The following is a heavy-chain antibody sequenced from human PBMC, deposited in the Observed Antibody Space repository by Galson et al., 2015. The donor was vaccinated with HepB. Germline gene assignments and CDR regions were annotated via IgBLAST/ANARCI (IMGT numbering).Heavy chain of an antibody. CDR1: GFSISNYN. D-gene: IGHD3-9*01. Sequence: SLRLSCAASGFSISNYNMNWVRQAPGKGLEWVAYIDIHSGNIQYADSVKGRFTISRDNGQNSLYLQLNSLRDEDTAVYHFVRDHDWAFDCWGQGTLVTVSS. CDR3: VRDHDWAFDC. CDR2: IDIHSGNI. V-gene: IGHV3-48*02. J-gene: IGHJ4*02.